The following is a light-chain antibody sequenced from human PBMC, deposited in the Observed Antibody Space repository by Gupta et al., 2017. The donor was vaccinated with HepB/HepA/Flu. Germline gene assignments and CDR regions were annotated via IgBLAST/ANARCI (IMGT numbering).Light chain of an antibody. CDR3: QQRSNWPPYT. CDR2: DAS. J-gene: IGKJ2*01. Sequence: VLTQSPATLSLSPGERATLSCRASQSVSSYLAWYQQKPGQAPRLLIYDASNRATGIPARFSGSGSGTDFTLTISSREPEDFAVYYCQQRSNWPPYTFGQGTRLEIK. V-gene: IGKV3-11*01. CDR1: QSVSSY.